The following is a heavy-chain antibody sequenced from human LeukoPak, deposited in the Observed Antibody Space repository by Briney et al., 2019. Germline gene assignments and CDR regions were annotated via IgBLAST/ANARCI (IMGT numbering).Heavy chain of an antibody. CDR1: GGAFTRAA. Sequence: SVKVSCKASGGAFTRAAVSWVRQAPGQGLEWMGGVIPHSGTADYAQKFRGRVTLTADASTSTAYMELNSLTSEDTAVYYCATPWMNYYGSGSHYSYYYLDVWGSGTAVTVSS. V-gene: IGHV1-69*13. CDR2: VIPHSGTA. CDR3: ATPWMNYYGSGSHYSYYYLDV. J-gene: IGHJ6*03. D-gene: IGHD3-10*01.